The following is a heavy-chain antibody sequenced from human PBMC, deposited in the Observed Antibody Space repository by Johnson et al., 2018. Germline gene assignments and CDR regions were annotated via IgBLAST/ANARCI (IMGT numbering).Heavy chain of an antibody. J-gene: IGHJ6*02. CDR1: GFFFTNYG. CDR2: IWFDGSNK. CDR3: ARAARTQYYYYGMDV. Sequence: VQLLESGGGVVQPGRSLRLAGAASGFFFTNYGMHWVRLAPGKGLEWVASIWFDGSNKYYADSVKGRFTISRDNSKNTLYLQINSRRAEDTAVSYCARAARTQYYYYGMDVWGQGTTVTVSS. D-gene: IGHD6-6*01. V-gene: IGHV3-33*01.